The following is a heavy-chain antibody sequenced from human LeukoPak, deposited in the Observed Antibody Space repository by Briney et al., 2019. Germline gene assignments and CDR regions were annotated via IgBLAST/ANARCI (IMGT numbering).Heavy chain of an antibody. D-gene: IGHD2-2*01. CDR2: ISSASSYI. Sequence: GGSLRLSCAASGFTFGTYSMNWVRQAPGEGLEWVSSISSASSYIYYADSVKGRFTISRDDAKNSLYLQMNSLRAEDTAVYYCARYCSSSRCLYYYHMDVWGKGTTVTVSS. CDR3: ARYCSSSRCLYYYHMDV. CDR1: GFTFGTYS. J-gene: IGHJ6*03. V-gene: IGHV3-21*01.